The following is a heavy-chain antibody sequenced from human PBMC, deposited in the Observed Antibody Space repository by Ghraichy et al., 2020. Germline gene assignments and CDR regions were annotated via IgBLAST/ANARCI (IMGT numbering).Heavy chain of an antibody. Sequence: GGSLRLSCAASGFTFSSYAMSWVRQAPGKGLEWVSAISGSGGSTYYADSVKGRFTISRDNSKNTLYLQMNSLRAEDTAVYYCAKEYCSSTSCYMGFDYWGQGTLVTVSS. CDR1: GFTFSSYA. CDR3: AKEYCSSTSCYMGFDY. D-gene: IGHD2-2*02. V-gene: IGHV3-23*01. CDR2: ISGSGGST. J-gene: IGHJ4*02.